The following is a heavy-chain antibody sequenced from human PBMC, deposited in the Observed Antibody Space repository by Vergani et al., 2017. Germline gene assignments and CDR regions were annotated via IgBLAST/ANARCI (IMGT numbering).Heavy chain of an antibody. CDR2: IIPIFGTA. CDR1: GGTFSSYA. Sequence: QVQLVQSGAEVKKPGSSVKVSCKASGGTFSSYAISWVRQAPGQGLEWMGGIIPIFGTATYAQKFKGRVTITADESTSTAYMELSSLRSEDTAVYYCASNEYDFWSGYLGFDPWGQGTLVTVSS. J-gene: IGHJ5*02. CDR3: ASNEYDFWSGYLGFDP. D-gene: IGHD3-3*01. V-gene: IGHV1-69*01.